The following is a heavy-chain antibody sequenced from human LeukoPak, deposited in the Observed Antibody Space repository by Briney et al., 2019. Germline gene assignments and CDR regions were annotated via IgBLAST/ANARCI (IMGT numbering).Heavy chain of an antibody. J-gene: IGHJ6*02. CDR1: GFTVSSNY. CDR3: ARVQGGSYHYYYGMDV. D-gene: IGHD1-26*01. Sequence: GGSLRLSCAASGFTVSSNYMSWVRQAPGKGLEWVSVIYSGGSTYYADSVKGRFTISRDNSKNTLYLQMNSLRAEDTAVYYCARVQGGSYHYYYGMDVWGQGTTVTVSS. CDR2: IYSGGST. V-gene: IGHV3-66*01.